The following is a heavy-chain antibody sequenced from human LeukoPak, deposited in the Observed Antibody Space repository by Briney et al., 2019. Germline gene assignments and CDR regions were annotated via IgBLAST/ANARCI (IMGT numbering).Heavy chain of an antibody. Sequence: GGSLRLSCTASGVSLSNHAMHWVRRPPGRGLEWVAVISFDGTNKYYGDSVEGRFSVSRDNSKNTLYLQMNSLRPDDTAMYYCATDYGDYEPIDYWGQGTLVTVSS. D-gene: IGHD4-17*01. J-gene: IGHJ4*02. CDR2: ISFDGTNK. CDR3: ATDYGDYEPIDY. CDR1: GVSLSNHA. V-gene: IGHV3-30*04.